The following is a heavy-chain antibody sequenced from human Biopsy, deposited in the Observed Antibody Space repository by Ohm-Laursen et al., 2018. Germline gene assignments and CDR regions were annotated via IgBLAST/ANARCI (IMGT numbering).Heavy chain of an antibody. Sequence: ASVKVSCNPSGYTFTASSVHWLRQAPGQGLEWMGWINPKSGDTDYPQSFQGRVSMTRDTSISTAYMDLSRLRSDDTAVYYCARGRRHCSGTCSRWYFDLWGRGTLVTVSS. CDR3: ARGRRHCSGTCSRWYFDL. V-gene: IGHV1-2*02. CDR2: INPKSGDT. D-gene: IGHD2-2*01. CDR1: GYTFTASS. J-gene: IGHJ2*01.